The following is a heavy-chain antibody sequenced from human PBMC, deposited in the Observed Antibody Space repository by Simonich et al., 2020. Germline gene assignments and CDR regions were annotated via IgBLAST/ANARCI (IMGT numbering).Heavy chain of an antibody. V-gene: IGHV1-18*01. CDR3: ARASRGTWWYYYFDY. Sequence: QVQLVQSGAEVKKPGASVKVSCKASGYTFTSYGISWVRQAPGQGLEWMGWISAYNGNTNYAQKLKGKVTMTTDTSTGTAYMELRSLRSDDTAVYYCARASRGTWWYYYFDYWGQGTLVTVSS. CDR1: GYTFTSYG. J-gene: IGHJ4*02. CDR2: ISAYNGNT. D-gene: IGHD2-15*01.